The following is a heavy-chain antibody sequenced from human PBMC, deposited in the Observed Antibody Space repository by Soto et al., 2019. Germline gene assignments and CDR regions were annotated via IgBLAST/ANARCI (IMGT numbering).Heavy chain of an antibody. Sequence: ASVKVSCKASGYTFTGHYIHWVRQAPEQGPEWMGEIGPESGATRYAQKFKGRVTMTRDMSITTVYMELNNLSPDDTAVYYCGRGRSGQIVVFYWGPGTTVTV. CDR3: GRGRSGQIVVFY. CDR2: IGPESGAT. D-gene: IGHD5-12*01. CDR1: GYTFTGHY. V-gene: IGHV1-2*02. J-gene: IGHJ4*02.